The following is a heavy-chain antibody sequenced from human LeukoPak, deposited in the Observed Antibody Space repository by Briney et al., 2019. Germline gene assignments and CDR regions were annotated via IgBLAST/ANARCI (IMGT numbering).Heavy chain of an antibody. CDR2: IYPGDSDT. D-gene: IGHD2-2*01. Sequence: GESLKISCKGSGYSFTSYWIGWVRQLPGKGLEWMGIIYPGDSDTRYSPSFQGQVTISADKSISTAYLQWSSLKASDTAMYYCARPSSTSLIYFDYWGQGTLVTVSS. J-gene: IGHJ4*02. CDR1: GYSFTSYW. V-gene: IGHV5-51*01. CDR3: ARPSSTSLIYFDY.